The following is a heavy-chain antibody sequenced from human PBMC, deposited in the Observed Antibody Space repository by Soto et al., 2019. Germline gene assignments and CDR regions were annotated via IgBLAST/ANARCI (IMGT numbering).Heavy chain of an antibody. J-gene: IGHJ6*02. CDR1: GFTFSSYG. CDR3: AKGETDFWSGYYPSLVYYGMDV. D-gene: IGHD3-3*01. CDR2: ISHDGSNK. V-gene: IGHV3-30*18. Sequence: GGSLRLSCAASGFTFSSYGMHWVRQAPGKGLEWVAVISHDGSNKYYADSVKGRFTISRDNSKNTLYLQMNSLRAEDTAVYYCAKGETDFWSGYYPSLVYYGMDVWGQGTTVTVSS.